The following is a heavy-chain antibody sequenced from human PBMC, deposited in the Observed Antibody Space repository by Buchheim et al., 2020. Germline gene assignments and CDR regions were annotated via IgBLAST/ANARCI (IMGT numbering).Heavy chain of an antibody. D-gene: IGHD2-21*01. CDR1: GGSISSGGDY. V-gene: IGHV4-31*04. CDR2: IYYSGTT. J-gene: IGHJ5*02. CDR3: AKCGVSSWEGWFTS. Sequence: QVRLQESGPGRVKPSETLSLTCNVSGGSISSGGDYWSWIRQYPGKGLEWIGNIYYSGTTYYNPSLKSRSTMSVDRSKNQFSLKMTSVTAADSAMYYCAKCGVSSWEGWFTSWGQGT.